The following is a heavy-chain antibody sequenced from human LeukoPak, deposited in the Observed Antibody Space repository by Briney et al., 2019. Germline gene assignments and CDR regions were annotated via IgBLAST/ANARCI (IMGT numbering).Heavy chain of an antibody. V-gene: IGHV4-61*02. CDR2: IYTSGST. CDR1: GGSISSGSYY. Sequence: SETLSLTCTVSGGSISSGSYYWSWIRQPAGKGLEWIGRIYTSGSTNYNPSLKSRVTISVDTSKNQFSLKLSSVTAADTAVYYCARGNWFDRWGQGTLVTVSS. J-gene: IGHJ5*02. CDR3: ARGNWFDR.